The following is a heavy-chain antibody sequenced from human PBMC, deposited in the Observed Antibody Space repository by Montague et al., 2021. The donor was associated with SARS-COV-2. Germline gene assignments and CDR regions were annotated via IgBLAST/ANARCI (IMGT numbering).Heavy chain of an antibody. V-gene: IGHV4-39*07. CDR2: IYYTGST. Sequence: SETLSLTCTVSGGSISSSSYYWGWIRQPPGKGLEWIGSIYYTGSTYYNPSIKSRVTISVDTSKNQFSLKLSSVTAADTAVYYCARDTRIAMLVVVTRYGLDVWGQGTTVTVSS. D-gene: IGHD3-22*01. CDR3: ARDTRIAMLVVVTRYGLDV. J-gene: IGHJ6*02. CDR1: GGSISSSSYY.